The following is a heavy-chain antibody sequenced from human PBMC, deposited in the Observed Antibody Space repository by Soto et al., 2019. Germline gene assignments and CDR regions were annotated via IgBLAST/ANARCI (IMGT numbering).Heavy chain of an antibody. Sequence: GASVKVSCKASGYTFTSYAMHWVRQAPGQRLEWMGWINAGNGNTKYSQKFQGRVTITRDTSASTAYMELSSLRSEDTAVYYCARGAMYCSGGSCYGYWGQGTLVTVSS. CDR1: GYTFTSYA. CDR2: INAGNGNT. V-gene: IGHV1-3*01. D-gene: IGHD2-15*01. CDR3: ARGAMYCSGGSCYGY. J-gene: IGHJ4*02.